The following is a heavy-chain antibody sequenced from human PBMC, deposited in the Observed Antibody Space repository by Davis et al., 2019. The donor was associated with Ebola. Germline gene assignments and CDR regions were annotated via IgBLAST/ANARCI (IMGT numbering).Heavy chain of an antibody. CDR3: ASGRESCSGGSCERYYFDY. CDR1: GYTFTDYY. Sequence: ASVKVSCKASGYTFTDYYMHWVRQAPGQGLEWMGWINPNSGGTSYVQKFQGRVTMTRDTSISTAYMELSRLRSDDTAMYYCASGRESCSGGSCERYYFDYWGQGTLVTVSS. V-gene: IGHV1-2*02. CDR2: INPNSGGT. D-gene: IGHD2-15*01. J-gene: IGHJ4*02.